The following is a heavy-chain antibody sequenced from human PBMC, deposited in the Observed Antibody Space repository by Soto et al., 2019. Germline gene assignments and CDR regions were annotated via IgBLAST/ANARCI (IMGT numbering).Heavy chain of an antibody. CDR1: GYTFTSYG. J-gene: IGHJ4*02. D-gene: IGHD2-2*01. V-gene: IGHV1-18*04. CDR3: ARDRMGDIVVVPAADAGFDY. Sequence: ASVKVSCKASGYTFTSYGIIWVRQAPGQGLEWMGWISAYNGNTNYAQKLQGRVTMTTDTSTSTAYMGLRSLRSDDTAVYYCARDRMGDIVVVPAADAGFDYWGQGTLVTVSS. CDR2: ISAYNGNT.